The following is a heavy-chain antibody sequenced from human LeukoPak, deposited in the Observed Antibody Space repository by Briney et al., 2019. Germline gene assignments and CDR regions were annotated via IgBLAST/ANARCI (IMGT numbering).Heavy chain of an antibody. CDR2: INPNSGGT. Sequence: ASVKVSCKASGYTFTGYYMHWVRQAPGQGLEWMGWINPNSGGTNYAQKFQGRVTMTRDTSINTAYMELSRLRSDDTAVYYCARTDSGSYYGGPNLDYWGQGTLVTVSS. D-gene: IGHD1-26*01. CDR1: GYTFTGYY. V-gene: IGHV1-2*02. J-gene: IGHJ4*02. CDR3: ARTDSGSYYGGPNLDY.